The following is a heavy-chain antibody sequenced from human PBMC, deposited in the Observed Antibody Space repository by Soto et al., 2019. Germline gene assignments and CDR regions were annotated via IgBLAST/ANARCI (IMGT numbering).Heavy chain of an antibody. D-gene: IGHD3-3*01. J-gene: IGHJ4*02. CDR3: AKPLLRRFLGWLSTPVDY. CDR2: ISYDGSNK. CDR1: GFTFSSYG. V-gene: IGHV3-30*18. Sequence: GGSLRLSCAASGFTFSSYGMHWVRQAPGKGLEWVAVISYDGSNKYYADSVKGRFTISRDNSKNTLYLQMNSLRAEDTAVYYCAKPLLRRFLGWLSTPVDYWGQGTLVTAPQ.